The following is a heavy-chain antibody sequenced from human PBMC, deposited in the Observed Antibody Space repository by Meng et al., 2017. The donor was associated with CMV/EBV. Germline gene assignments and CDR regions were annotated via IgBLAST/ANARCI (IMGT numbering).Heavy chain of an antibody. Sequence: GSLRLSCTVSGGSISSSIYYWGWIRQPPGKGLEWIGSIYYSGSTYYNPSLKSRVTISVDTSKNQFSLKLSSVTAADTAVYYCARHGRVVPAAYNWFDPWGQGTLVTVSS. J-gene: IGHJ5*02. V-gene: IGHV4-39*01. CDR3: ARHGRVVPAAYNWFDP. D-gene: IGHD2-2*01. CDR1: GGSISSSIYY. CDR2: IYYSGST.